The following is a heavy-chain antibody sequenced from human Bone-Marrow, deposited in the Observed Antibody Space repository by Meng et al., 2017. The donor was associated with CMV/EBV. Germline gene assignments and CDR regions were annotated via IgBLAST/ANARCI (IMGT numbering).Heavy chain of an antibody. Sequence: GESLKISCAASGFTFSSYWMSWVRQAPGKGLEWVANIMQDGSEKYYVDSVKGRFTISRDNAKNSLYLQMNSLRAEDTAVYYCARNRGYSYGYGFDYWGQGTLVTFYS. CDR3: ARNRGYSYGYGFDY. D-gene: IGHD5-18*01. CDR1: GFTFSSYW. CDR2: IMQDGSEK. J-gene: IGHJ4*02. V-gene: IGHV3-7*01.